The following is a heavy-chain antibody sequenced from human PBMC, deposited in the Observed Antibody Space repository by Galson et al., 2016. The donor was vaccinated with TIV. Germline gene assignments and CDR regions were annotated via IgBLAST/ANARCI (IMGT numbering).Heavy chain of an antibody. Sequence: SLRLSCAASGFTFSSFAMSWVRQAPGKGLEWVSRISAGGGRTNYADSVKGRFTISRDNPKNTLYLQMNSLRAEDTAVYYCARGRGYCDTTSCYVDYWGQGTLVTVSS. V-gene: IGHV3-23*01. CDR1: GFTFSSFA. CDR3: ARGRGYCDTTSCYVDY. D-gene: IGHD2-2*01. J-gene: IGHJ4*02. CDR2: ISAGGGRT.